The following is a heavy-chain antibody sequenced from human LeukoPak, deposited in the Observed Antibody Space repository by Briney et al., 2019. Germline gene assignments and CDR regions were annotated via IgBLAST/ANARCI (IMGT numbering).Heavy chain of an antibody. CDR2: INHSGST. J-gene: IGHJ6*03. CDR3: ARGDSSGYYYGYYYMDV. CDR1: GGSFSGYY. Sequence: SETLSLTCAVYGGSFSGYYWSWIRQPPGKGLEWIGEINHSGSTNYNPSLKSRVTISVDTSKNQFSLKLSSVTAADTAVYYCARGDSSGYYYGYYYMDVWGKGTTVTVS. V-gene: IGHV4-34*01. D-gene: IGHD3-22*01.